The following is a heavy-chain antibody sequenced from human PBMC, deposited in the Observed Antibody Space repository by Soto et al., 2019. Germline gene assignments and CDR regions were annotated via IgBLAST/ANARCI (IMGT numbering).Heavy chain of an antibody. CDR2: IIPIFGTA. J-gene: IGHJ4*02. Sequence: QVQLVQSGAEVKKPGSSVKVSCKASGGTFSSYAISWVRQAPGQWLEWMGGIIPIFGTANYAQKFQGRVTITADKYTSTAYMELSSLRSEDTAVYYCASLIAARKGEELFDYWGQGTLVTVSS. CDR3: ASLIAARKGEELFDY. D-gene: IGHD6-6*01. CDR1: GGTFSSYA. V-gene: IGHV1-69*06.